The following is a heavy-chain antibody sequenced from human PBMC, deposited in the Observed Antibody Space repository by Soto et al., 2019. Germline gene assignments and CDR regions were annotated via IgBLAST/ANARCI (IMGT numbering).Heavy chain of an antibody. Sequence: QAHLVESGGGVVQPGTSLRLSCAASGVSFNSYDMHWVRQAPGKGPEWVAIISYDGSNTYYSDSVRGRFTISRDNSKDTLYLQMHSLRSEDTAIYYCARISRYCSGGDCHARGQGTQVTVSS. CDR2: ISYDGSNT. CDR3: ARISRYCSGGDCHA. V-gene: IGHV3-30*03. D-gene: IGHD2-15*01. CDR1: GVSFNSYD. J-gene: IGHJ4*02.